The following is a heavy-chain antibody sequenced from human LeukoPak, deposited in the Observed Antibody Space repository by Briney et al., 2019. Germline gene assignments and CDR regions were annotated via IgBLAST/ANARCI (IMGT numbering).Heavy chain of an antibody. CDR3: ARDSSTYNWFDP. D-gene: IGHD6-6*01. J-gene: IGHJ5*02. V-gene: IGHV4-59*01. Sequence: SETLSLTCTVSGGSISIYYWSWIRQPPGKGLEWIGYIYYSGSTNYNPSLKSRVTISVDASKNQFSLKLSSVTAADTAVYYCARDSSTYNWFDPWGQGTLVTVSS. CDR1: GGSISIYY. CDR2: IYYSGST.